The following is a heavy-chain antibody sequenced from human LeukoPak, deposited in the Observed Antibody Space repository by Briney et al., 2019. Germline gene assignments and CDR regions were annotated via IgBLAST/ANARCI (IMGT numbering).Heavy chain of an antibody. CDR3: ARVRGRDGTYYFDY. J-gene: IGHJ4*02. CDR1: GYISTSYG. Sequence: VASVKVSCKASGYISTSYGISWVRQAPGQGLEWMGWISAYNGNTNYAQKLQGRVTVTTDTSTSTAYMELRSLTSDDTAVYYCARVRGRDGTYYFDYWGQGTLVTVSS. CDR2: ISAYNGNT. V-gene: IGHV1-18*01. D-gene: IGHD5-24*01.